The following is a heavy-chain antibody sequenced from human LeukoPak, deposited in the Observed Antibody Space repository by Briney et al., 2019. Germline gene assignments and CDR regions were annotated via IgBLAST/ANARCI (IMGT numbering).Heavy chain of an antibody. Sequence: SETLSLTCTVSGGSISSGDYYWSWIRQPPGKGLEWIGYIYYSGSTYYNPSLKSRVTISVDTSKNQFSLKLSSVTAADTAVHYCARYSLGYCSSTSCYTNFDYWGQGTLVTVSS. CDR1: GGSISSGDYY. CDR3: ARYSLGYCSSTSCYTNFDY. V-gene: IGHV4-30-4*01. D-gene: IGHD2-2*02. CDR2: IYYSGST. J-gene: IGHJ4*02.